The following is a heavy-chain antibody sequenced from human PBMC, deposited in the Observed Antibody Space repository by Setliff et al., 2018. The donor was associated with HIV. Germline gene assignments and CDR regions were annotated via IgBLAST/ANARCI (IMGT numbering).Heavy chain of an antibody. CDR2: INPNSGGT. D-gene: IGHD2-15*01. J-gene: IGHJ5*02. CDR3: ATDGSVVVVAGSGFDP. Sequence: ASVKVSCKASGDTFSGHYMHWVRQAPGQGLEWLGWINPNSGGTKYAQKFQGRLTMTRDTSITTVYMKLSRLRSDDTAVYYCATDGSVVVVAGSGFDPWGQGTLVTVSS. CDR1: GDTFSGHY. V-gene: IGHV1-2*02.